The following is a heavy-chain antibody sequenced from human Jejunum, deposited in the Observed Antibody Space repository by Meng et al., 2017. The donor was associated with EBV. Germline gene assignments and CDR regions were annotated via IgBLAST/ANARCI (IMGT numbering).Heavy chain of an antibody. Sequence: EVQLLESGXGLVQPGGSLRLSCAASGFTFSSTSMSWVRQAPGKGLEWVSTITGGDGSTYYADSVKGRFTISRDNSKSTLYLQMNSLRAEDTAAYYCAKLVRDWGQGTLVTVSS. J-gene: IGHJ1*01. CDR2: ITGGDGST. CDR1: GFTFSSTS. V-gene: IGHV3-23*01. CDR3: AKLVRD.